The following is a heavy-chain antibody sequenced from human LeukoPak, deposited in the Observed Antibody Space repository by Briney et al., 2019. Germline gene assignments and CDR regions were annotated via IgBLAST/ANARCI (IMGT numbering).Heavy chain of an antibody. V-gene: IGHV4-59*01. Sequence: SETLSLTCTVSGGSISSYYWSWIRQPPGKGLERIGYIYYSGSTNYNPSLKSRVTISVDTSKNQFSLKLSSVTAADTAVYYCARVGNKYYDFWSGYYGWFDPWGQGTLVTVSS. D-gene: IGHD3-3*01. CDR3: ARVGNKYYDFWSGYYGWFDP. J-gene: IGHJ5*02. CDR1: GGSISSYY. CDR2: IYYSGST.